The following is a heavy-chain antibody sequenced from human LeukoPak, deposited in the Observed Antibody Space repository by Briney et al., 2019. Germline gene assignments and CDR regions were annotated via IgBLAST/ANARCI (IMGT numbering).Heavy chain of an antibody. D-gene: IGHD3-9*01. Sequence: ASVKVSCKASGYIFTGYYMHWVRQAPGQGLEWMGWINPNSGGTNYAQKFQGRVTMTRDTSISTAYMELSRLRSDDTAVYYCARAHRANFDWLLYYFQHWGQGTLVTVSS. CDR2: INPNSGGT. CDR1: GYIFTGYY. J-gene: IGHJ1*01. CDR3: ARAHRANFDWLLYYFQH. V-gene: IGHV1-2*02.